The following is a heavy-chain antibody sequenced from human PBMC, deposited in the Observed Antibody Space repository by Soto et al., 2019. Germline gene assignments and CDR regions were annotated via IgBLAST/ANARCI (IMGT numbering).Heavy chain of an antibody. V-gene: IGHV5-10-1*01. CDR2: IDPSDSYT. CDR3: ARVYYYDTPENWFDP. Sequence: PGESLKMSCEGCGYSFTSYWISWVRQMPGKGLEWMGRIDPSDSYTNYSPAFQGHVTISADKSISTAYLQWSSLKASDTAMYNCARVYYYDTPENWFDPWGQGTLAPVSS. CDR1: GYSFTSYW. J-gene: IGHJ5*02. D-gene: IGHD3-22*01.